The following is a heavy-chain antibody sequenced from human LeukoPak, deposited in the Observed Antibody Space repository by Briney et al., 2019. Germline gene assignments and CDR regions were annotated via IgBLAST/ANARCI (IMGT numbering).Heavy chain of an antibody. Sequence: PSETLSLTCTVSGGSISSYYWSWIRQPPGKGLEWIGYIYYSGSTNYNPSLKSRVTISVDTSKNQFSLKLSSVTAADTAVYYCARDYDSSARAFDIWGQGTMVTVSS. D-gene: IGHD3-22*01. CDR3: ARDYDSSARAFDI. J-gene: IGHJ3*02. CDR1: GGSISSYY. CDR2: IYYSGST. V-gene: IGHV4-59*01.